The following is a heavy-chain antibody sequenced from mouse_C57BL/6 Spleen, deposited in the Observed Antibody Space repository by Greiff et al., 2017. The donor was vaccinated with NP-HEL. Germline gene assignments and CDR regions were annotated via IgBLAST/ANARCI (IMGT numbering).Heavy chain of an antibody. J-gene: IGHJ4*01. CDR2: INPSTGGT. D-gene: IGHD2-4*01. Sequence: EVQLQESGPELVKPGASVTISCKASGYSFTGYYMNWVKQSPEKSLEWIGEINPSTGGTTYNQKFKAKATLTVDKSSSTAYMQLKSLTSEDSAVYYCAKEIYYDYGYAMDYWGQGTSVTVSA. CDR3: AKEIYYDYGYAMDY. CDR1: GYSFTGYY. V-gene: IGHV1-42*01.